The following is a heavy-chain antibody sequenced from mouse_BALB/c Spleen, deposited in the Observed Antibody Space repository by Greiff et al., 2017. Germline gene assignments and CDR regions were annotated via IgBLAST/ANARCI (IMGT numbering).Heavy chain of an antibody. CDR2: ISYSGST. J-gene: IGHJ3*01. CDR3: ASSSYPAWFAY. Sequence: EVMLVESGPGLVKPSQSLSLTCTVTGYSITSDYAWNWIRQFPGNKLEWMGYISYSGSTSYNPSLKSRISITRDTSKNQFFLQLNSVTTEDTATYYCASSSYPAWFAYWGQGTLVTVSA. CDR1: GYSITSDYA. D-gene: IGHD1-1*01. V-gene: IGHV3-2*02.